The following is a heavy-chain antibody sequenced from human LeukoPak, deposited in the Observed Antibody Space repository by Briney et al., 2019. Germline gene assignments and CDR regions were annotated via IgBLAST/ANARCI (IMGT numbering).Heavy chain of an antibody. CDR2: SYPSGSI. Sequence: SETLSLTCTVSGYSISSGYFWGWIRQVPGKGLEWIGSSYPSGSIYYNPSLKSRVTISVDTSKNQFSLKLTSVTAADTAVYYCAREERDKSSYVVGDYWGQGTLVTVSS. CDR3: AREERDKSSYVVGDY. CDR1: GYSISSGYF. V-gene: IGHV4-38-2*02. D-gene: IGHD6-6*01. J-gene: IGHJ4*02.